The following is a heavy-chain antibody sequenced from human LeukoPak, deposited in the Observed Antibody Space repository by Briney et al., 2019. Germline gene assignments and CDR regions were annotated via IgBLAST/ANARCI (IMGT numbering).Heavy chain of an antibody. Sequence: MTSETLSLTCAVYGGSFSGYYWSWIRQPPGKGLEWIGEINHSGSTNYNPSLKSRVTISVDTSKNQFSLKLSSVTAADTAVYYCARLAGDDFWSGYDYAFDIWGQGTMVTVSS. CDR1: GGSFSGYY. J-gene: IGHJ3*02. CDR2: INHSGST. CDR3: ARLAGDDFWSGYDYAFDI. D-gene: IGHD3-3*01. V-gene: IGHV4-34*01.